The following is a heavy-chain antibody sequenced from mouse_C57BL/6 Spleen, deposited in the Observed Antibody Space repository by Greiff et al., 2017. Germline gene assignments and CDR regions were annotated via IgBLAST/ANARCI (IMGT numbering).Heavy chain of an antibody. CDR3: ARGGGFDY. CDR1: GYAFSSSW. CDR2: IYPGDGDT. V-gene: IGHV1-82*01. Sequence: QVQLQQSGPELVKPGASVKISCKASGYAFSSSWMNWVKQRPGKGLEWIGRIYPGDGDTNYNGKFKGKATLTADKSSSTAYMQLSSLTSEDSAVYFCARGGGFDYWGKGTTLTVSS. J-gene: IGHJ2*01.